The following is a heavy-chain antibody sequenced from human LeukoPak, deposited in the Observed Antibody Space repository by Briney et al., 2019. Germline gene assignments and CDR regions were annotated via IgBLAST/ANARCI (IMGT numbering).Heavy chain of an antibody. D-gene: IGHD6-19*01. V-gene: IGHV1-69*13. CDR1: GGTFSSYA. Sequence: ASVKVSCKASGGTFSSYAISWVRQAPGQGLEWMGGIIPIFGTANYAQKFQGRVTITADESTSTAYMELSSLRSEDTAVYYCAREAVAYFYFDYWGQETLVTVSS. CDR3: AREAVAYFYFDY. J-gene: IGHJ4*02. CDR2: IIPIFGTA.